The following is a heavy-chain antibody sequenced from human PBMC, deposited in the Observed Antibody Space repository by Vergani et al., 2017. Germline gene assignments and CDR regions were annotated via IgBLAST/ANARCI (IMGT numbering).Heavy chain of an antibody. CDR1: GFTFSNAW. J-gene: IGHJ6*02. CDR2: IYYSGST. CDR3: ARGAAYYYYGMDV. Sequence: VQLVESGGGLVKPGGSLRLSCAASGFTFSNAWMSWVRQAPGKGLEWVGSIYYSGSTYYNPSLKSRVTISVDTSKNQFSLKLSSVTAADTAVYYCARGAAYYYYGMDVWGQGTTVTVSS. V-gene: IGHV4-4*02.